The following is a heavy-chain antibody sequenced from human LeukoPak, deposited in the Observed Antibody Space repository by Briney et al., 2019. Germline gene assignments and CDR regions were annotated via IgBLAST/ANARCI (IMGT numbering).Heavy chain of an antibody. V-gene: IGHV4-34*01. D-gene: IGHD3-10*01. CDR2: INHRGST. Sequence: SETLSLTCAVYGGSFSAYYWSWIRQPPGKGLEWIGEINHRGSTNYNPSLKSRVTISVATSKSQFSLKLSSVTAADTAVYYCARRLLNYYGSGSYRFDYWGQGTLVTVSS. J-gene: IGHJ4*02. CDR1: GGSFSAYY. CDR3: ARRLLNYYGSGSYRFDY.